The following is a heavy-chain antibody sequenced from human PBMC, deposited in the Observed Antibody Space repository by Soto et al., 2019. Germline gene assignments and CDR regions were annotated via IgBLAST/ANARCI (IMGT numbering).Heavy chain of an antibody. CDR2: IYYSGST. V-gene: IGHV4-31*03. J-gene: IGHJ6*02. CDR1: GGSIISGGYY. D-gene: IGHD3-22*01. Sequence: SETLSLTCTVSGGSIISGGYYWMWIRQHPGKGLEWIGYIYYSGSTYYNPSLKSRVTISVDTSKNQFSLKLSSVTAADTAVYYCARDLLTYYYDSSGYYPPDYYYYYGMDVWGQGTTVTVSS. CDR3: ARDLLTYYYDSSGYYPPDYYYYYGMDV.